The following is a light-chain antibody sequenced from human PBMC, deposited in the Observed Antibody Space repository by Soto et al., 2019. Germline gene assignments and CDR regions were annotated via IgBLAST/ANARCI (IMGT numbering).Light chain of an antibody. J-gene: IGLJ2*01. CDR1: SGNIASNF. CDR3: QSYDSSNNVV. CDR2: EDN. Sequence: NFMLTQPHSVSESPGKTVTISCTGTSGNIASNFVQWYQQRPDSVPPTVIFEDNQRPSGVPDRFSGSSDNSSNSASLTIAGLKTEDEADYDCQSYDSSNNVVFGGGTQLTVL. V-gene: IGLV6-57*02.